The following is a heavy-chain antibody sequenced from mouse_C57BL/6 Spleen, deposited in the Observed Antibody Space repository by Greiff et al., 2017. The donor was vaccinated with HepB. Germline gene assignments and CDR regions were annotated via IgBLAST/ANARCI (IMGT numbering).Heavy chain of an antibody. D-gene: IGHD1-1*01. J-gene: IGHJ2*01. CDR1: GYTFTDYY. Sequence: EVQLQQSGPVLVKPGASVKMSCKASGYTFTDYYMNWVKQSHGKSLEWIGVINPYNGGTSYNQKFKGKATLTVDKSSSTDYMKLNSLTSEDSAVYYCARFTTVVGYYFDYWGQGTTLTVSS. CDR2: INPYNGGT. V-gene: IGHV1-19*01. CDR3: ARFTTVVGYYFDY.